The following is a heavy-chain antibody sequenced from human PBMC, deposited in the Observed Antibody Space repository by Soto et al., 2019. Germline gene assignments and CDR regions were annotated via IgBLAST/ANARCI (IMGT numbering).Heavy chain of an antibody. V-gene: IGHV1-18*01. CDR1: GYTFTRSG. D-gene: IGHD3-16*01. Sequence: QVQLVQSGAEVKKPGASVKVSCKASGYTFTRSGISWVRQAPGQGLEWMGGINGYNGNTNYTQKFQGRITMTTDTPTSTAYMALRSLRSDDTAVYYCARMGDVPYYYYGMDVWGQGTTVIVSS. CDR3: ARMGDVPYYYYGMDV. CDR2: INGYNGNT. J-gene: IGHJ6*02.